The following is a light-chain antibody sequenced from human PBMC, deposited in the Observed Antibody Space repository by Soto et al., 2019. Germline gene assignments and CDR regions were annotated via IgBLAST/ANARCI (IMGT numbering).Light chain of an antibody. J-gene: IGLJ7*01. CDR2: DVS. Sequence: QSALTQPRSVSGSPGQSVTISCTGTSSGVGGYNYVSWYQQHPGKAPKLMIYDVSKRPSGVPDRFSGSKSGTSASLAISGLRSEDEADYYCAAWDDSLSRAVFGGGTQLTVL. CDR3: AAWDDSLSRAV. V-gene: IGLV2-11*01. CDR1: SSGVGGYNY.